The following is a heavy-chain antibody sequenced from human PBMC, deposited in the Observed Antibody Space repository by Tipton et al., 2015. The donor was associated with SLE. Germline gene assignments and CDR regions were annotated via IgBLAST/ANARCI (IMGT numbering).Heavy chain of an antibody. D-gene: IGHD3-22*01. Sequence: LRLSCTVSGGSIRSNSYYWGWIRQPPGKGLEWIGSIYYSGSTYYNPSLKSRVTISVDKSKNQFSLKLSSVTAADTAVYYCARDEYRYDATGYHLLGHFDYWGQGTLVTVSS. CDR2: IYYSGST. J-gene: IGHJ4*02. CDR3: ARDEYRYDATGYHLLGHFDY. CDR1: GGSIRSNSYY. V-gene: IGHV4-39*07.